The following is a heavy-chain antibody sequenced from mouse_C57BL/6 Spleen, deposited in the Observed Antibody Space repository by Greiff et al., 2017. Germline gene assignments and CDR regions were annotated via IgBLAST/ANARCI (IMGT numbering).Heavy chain of an antibody. CDR2: IYPGSGST. CDR1: GYTFTSYW. V-gene: IGHV1-55*01. CDR3: ARRDYYGSSYAMDY. J-gene: IGHJ4*01. D-gene: IGHD1-1*01. Sequence: VQLQQPGAELVKPGASVKMSCKASGYTFTSYWITWVKQRPGQGLEWIGDIYPGSGSTNYNEKFKSKATLTVDTSSTTAYMQLSSLTSEDSAVYYCARRDYYGSSYAMDYWGQGTSVTVSS.